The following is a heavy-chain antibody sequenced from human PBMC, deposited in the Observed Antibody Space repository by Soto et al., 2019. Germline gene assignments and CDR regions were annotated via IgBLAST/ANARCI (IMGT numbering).Heavy chain of an antibody. V-gene: IGHV4-31*03. Sequence: QVQLQESGPGLVKPSQTLSLTCTVSGGSISSGGYYWSWIRQHPGKGLEWIGYIYYSGSTYYNPSLKSRVTLSVDTSKNQFSLKLSSVTAADTSVYYCARVVVVAATPRFDPWGQGTLVTVSS. J-gene: IGHJ5*02. CDR1: GGSISSGGYY. CDR2: IYYSGST. CDR3: ARVVVVAATPRFDP. D-gene: IGHD2-15*01.